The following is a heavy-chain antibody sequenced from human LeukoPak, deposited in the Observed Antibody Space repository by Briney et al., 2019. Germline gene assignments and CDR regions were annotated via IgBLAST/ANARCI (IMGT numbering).Heavy chain of an antibody. CDR1: GFTFSSYA. Sequence: GGSLRLSCAASGFTFSSYAMSWVRQAPGKGLEWVSAISGSGGSTYYADSVKGRFTISRDNAKNSLYLQMNSLRAEDTAVYYCARDDYDILTGYYPPNWFDPWGQGTLVTVSS. V-gene: IGHV3-23*01. J-gene: IGHJ5*02. D-gene: IGHD3-9*01. CDR3: ARDDYDILTGYYPPNWFDP. CDR2: ISGSGGST.